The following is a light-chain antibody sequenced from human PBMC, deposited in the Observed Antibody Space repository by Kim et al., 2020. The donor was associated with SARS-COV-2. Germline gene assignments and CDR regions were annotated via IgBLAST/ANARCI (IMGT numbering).Light chain of an antibody. J-gene: IGLJ1*01. V-gene: IGLV2-14*03. CDR3: SSYAGSDNIYV. CDR2: GVS. Sequence: SITISCTGSSSAVGDKNYVSWYQQHPGKVPKLLIYGVSKRPSGVSNRFSGSKSGNSASLTISGLQAEDEADYYCSSYAGSDNIYVFGTGTKVTVL. CDR1: SSAVGDKNY.